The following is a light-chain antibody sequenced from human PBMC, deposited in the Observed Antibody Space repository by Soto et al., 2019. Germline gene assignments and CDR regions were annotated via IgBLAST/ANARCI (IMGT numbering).Light chain of an antibody. J-gene: IGKJ5*01. CDR3: QQYNNWHPIT. V-gene: IGKV3D-15*01. Sequence: EIEMTQSPATLSVSPGERSSLSCMASQSMSSNLAWYQQKPCQPPRLLIYGASTRATGIPARFSGSGSGTEFTLTISSLQYEDFAVYYCQQYNNWHPITFGQGTRLEIK. CDR2: GAS. CDR1: QSMSSN.